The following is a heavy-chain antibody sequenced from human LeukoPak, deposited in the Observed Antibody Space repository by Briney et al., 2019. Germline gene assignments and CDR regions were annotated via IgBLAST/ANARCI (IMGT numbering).Heavy chain of an antibody. CDR3: ARGHIVVVVAATRAVSWFDP. J-gene: IGHJ5*02. Sequence: SETLSLTCTVSGGSISSSSYYWSWIRQPPGKGLEWIGEINHSGSTNYNPSLKSRVTISVDTSKNQFSLKLSSVTAADTAVYYCARGHIVVVVAATRAVSWFDPWGQGTLVTVSS. CDR2: INHSGST. CDR1: GGSISSSSYY. V-gene: IGHV4-39*07. D-gene: IGHD2-15*01.